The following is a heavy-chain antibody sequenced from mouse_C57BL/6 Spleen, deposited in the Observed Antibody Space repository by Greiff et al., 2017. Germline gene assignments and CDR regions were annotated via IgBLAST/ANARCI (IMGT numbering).Heavy chain of an antibody. Sequence: QVQLKQPGAELVKPGASVKVSCKASGYTFTSYWMHWVKQRPGQGLEWIGRIHPSDSDTNYNQKFKGKATLTVDKSSSTAYMQLSSLTSEDSAVYYCAIAGPHWYFDVWGTGTTVTVSS. CDR1: GYTFTSYW. D-gene: IGHD3-1*01. CDR2: IHPSDSDT. J-gene: IGHJ1*03. CDR3: AIAGPHWYFDV. V-gene: IGHV1-74*01.